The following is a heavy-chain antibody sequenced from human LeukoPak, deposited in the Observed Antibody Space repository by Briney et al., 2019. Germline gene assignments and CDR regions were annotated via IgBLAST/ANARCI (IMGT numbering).Heavy chain of an antibody. Sequence: ASVKVSCKASGHTFTSYDINWVRQATGQGLEWMGWMNPNSGNTGYAQKFQGRVTMTRNTSIGTAYMELSSLRSEDTAVYYCASSIAVAGTGFQHWGQGTLVTVSS. CDR3: ASSIAVAGTGFQH. J-gene: IGHJ1*01. CDR1: GHTFTSYD. D-gene: IGHD6-19*01. V-gene: IGHV1-8*01. CDR2: MNPNSGNT.